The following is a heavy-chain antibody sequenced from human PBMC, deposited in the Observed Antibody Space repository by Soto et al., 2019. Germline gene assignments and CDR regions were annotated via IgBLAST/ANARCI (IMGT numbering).Heavy chain of an antibody. CDR1: GITFSNYA. Sequence: EVQLLESGGGLVQPGGSLRLSCTASGITFSNYATSWVRQAPRKGLEWVSSISTSGGRPYYADSVKGRFTISRDNSKNTLYLQMNSLRVEDTAVYYCAKDPDRYDYVWGTYRYIDHWGQGTLVTVSS. V-gene: IGHV3-23*01. J-gene: IGHJ4*02. D-gene: IGHD3-16*02. CDR3: AKDPDRYDYVWGTYRYIDH. CDR2: ISTSGGRP.